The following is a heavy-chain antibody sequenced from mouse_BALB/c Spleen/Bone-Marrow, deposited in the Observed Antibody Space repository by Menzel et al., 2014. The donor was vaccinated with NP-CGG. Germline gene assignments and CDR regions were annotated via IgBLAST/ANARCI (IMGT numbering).Heavy chain of an antibody. CDR1: GYTFTDYY. Sequence: QVQLKESGPELVKPGASVKISCKASGYTFTDYYINWVKQKPGQGLEWIGWIYPGGGNTKYNEKFKGKATLTVDTSSSTAYMQLSSLTSEDTAVYFCARPPYYYGSSYHWYFDVWSAGTTVTVSS. V-gene: IGHV1-84*02. CDR2: IYPGGGNT. D-gene: IGHD1-1*01. CDR3: ARPPYYYGSSYHWYFDV. J-gene: IGHJ1*01.